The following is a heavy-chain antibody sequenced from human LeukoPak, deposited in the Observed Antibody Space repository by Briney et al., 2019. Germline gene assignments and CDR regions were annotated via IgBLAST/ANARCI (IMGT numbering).Heavy chain of an antibody. CDR3: AKGRYSKGAFDI. CDR2: IWYDGSNK. CDR1: GFTFSSYG. Sequence: GGSLRLSCAASGFTFSSYGMHWVRQAPGKGLEWVAVIWYDGSNKYYADSVKGRFTISRDNSKNTLYLQMNSLRAEDTAVYYCAKGRYSKGAFDIWGQGQWSPSLQ. V-gene: IGHV3-33*08. J-gene: IGHJ3*02. D-gene: IGHD5-12*01.